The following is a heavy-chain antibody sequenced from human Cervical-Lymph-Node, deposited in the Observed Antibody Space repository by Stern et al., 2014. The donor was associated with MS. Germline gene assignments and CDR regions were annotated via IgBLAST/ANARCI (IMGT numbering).Heavy chain of an antibody. V-gene: IGHV3-11*05. D-gene: IGHD5-24*01. J-gene: IGHJ4*02. CDR2: ITTSGGYT. CDR1: GFTFSDYN. Sequence: VQLVESGGGLVKPGGSLTLSCAASGFTFSDYNMHWIRQAPGKGLEWVAYITTSGGYTHYADSVKGRFTISRDNARNSLYLQMNSLRAEDTAVYYCARDPQRRDGYNFDYWGQGALVTVSS. CDR3: ARDPQRRDGYNFDY.